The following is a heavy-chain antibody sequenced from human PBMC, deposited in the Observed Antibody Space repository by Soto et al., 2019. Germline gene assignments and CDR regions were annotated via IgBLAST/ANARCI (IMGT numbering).Heavy chain of an antibody. V-gene: IGHV1-69*02. D-gene: IGHD2-15*01. CDR2: IIPILGIP. J-gene: IGHJ6*02. CDR1: GGTFSRYT. CDR3: ASHFTGVLVLGATPTGGDNYGLDV. Sequence: QVQLVQSGAEVKKPGSSVKVSCKASGGTFSRYTISWVRQAPGQGLEWMGRIIPILGIPNYAQKFQGRVTITADKSTSTAYMELSSLRSDDTAVYYCASHFTGVLVLGATPTGGDNYGLDVWGQGTTVTVSS.